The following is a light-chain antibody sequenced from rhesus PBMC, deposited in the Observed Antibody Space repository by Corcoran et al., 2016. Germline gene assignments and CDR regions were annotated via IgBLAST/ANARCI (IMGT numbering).Light chain of an antibody. CDR3: YQHSSGYS. CDR1: QSVSSY. CDR2: GAS. J-gene: IGKJ2*01. V-gene: IGKV3-10*01. Sequence: QVILTQSPASLSLSPGERATLSCRASQSVSSYLAWYQQKPGQAPRLLIYGASSRATGIPDRSSGSGSGTDFTLTINRLEPEDVGVYHCYQHSSGYSFGQGTKVEIK.